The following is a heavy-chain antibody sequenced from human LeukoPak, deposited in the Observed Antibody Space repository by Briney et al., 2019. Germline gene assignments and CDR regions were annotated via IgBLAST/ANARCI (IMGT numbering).Heavy chain of an antibody. CDR2: IKPDGSEK. CDR1: GFTFRNYW. D-gene: IGHD6-25*01. V-gene: IGHV3-7*01. CDR3: LASGGY. J-gene: IGHJ4*02. Sequence: SGGSVRLSCAASGFTFRNYWMNWVRQAPGKGLEWVANIKPDGSEKYYVDSVKGRFTISRDNAKNSVYLQMSSLRAEDTAVYYCLASGGYWGQGTLVTVSS.